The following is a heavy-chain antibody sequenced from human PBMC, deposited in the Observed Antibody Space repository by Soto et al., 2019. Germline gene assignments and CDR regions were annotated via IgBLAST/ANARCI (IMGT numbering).Heavy chain of an antibody. V-gene: IGHV4-39*01. Sequence: QLHLQESGPGLVKPSETLSLTCTVSGGSINSGSFYWGWIRQPPGKGLGWIGTIYYSGSTYYNPSPKGRFTVPVDTSKNPFSPKLSSLTAADTAGYYWAREGAVFWRGEGGGFYWGQGTLVTVSS. J-gene: IGHJ4*02. D-gene: IGHD3-3*01. CDR2: IYYSGST. CDR3: AREGAVFWRGEGGGFY. CDR1: GGSINSGSFY.